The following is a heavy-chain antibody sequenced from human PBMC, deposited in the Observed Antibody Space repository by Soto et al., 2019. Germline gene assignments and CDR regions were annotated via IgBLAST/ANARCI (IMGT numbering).Heavy chain of an antibody. Sequence: QVQLQESGPGLVKPSETLSLTCTASGGSINTYYWNWIRQSPGKGLEWIGYIYYTGSTKYHPSLESRVTISVDTSKKQFSLRLSSVTPADTAVYYCAGGPYYFGLDVWGQGTTVTVSS. V-gene: IGHV4-59*01. CDR1: GGSINTYY. D-gene: IGHD3-10*01. J-gene: IGHJ6*02. CDR3: AGGPYYFGLDV. CDR2: IYYTGST.